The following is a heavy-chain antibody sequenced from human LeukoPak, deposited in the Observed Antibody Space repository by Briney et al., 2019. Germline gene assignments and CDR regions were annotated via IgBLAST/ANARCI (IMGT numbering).Heavy chain of an antibody. J-gene: IGHJ4*02. CDR2: IKADGGEK. Sequence: GGSLRLSCAASGFTFSSYSTNWVRQAPGKGLEWVAKIKADGGEKDHVASVKGRFTISRDNAKNSLYLQMNSLRVEDTAVYYCARGGAARPDFWGQGTLVTVPS. D-gene: IGHD6-6*01. V-gene: IGHV3-7*01. CDR3: ARGGAARPDF. CDR1: GFTFSSYS.